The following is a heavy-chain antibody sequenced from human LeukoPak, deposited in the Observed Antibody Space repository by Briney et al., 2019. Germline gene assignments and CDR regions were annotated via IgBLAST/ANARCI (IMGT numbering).Heavy chain of an antibody. J-gene: IGHJ3*02. CDR3: AYLPGYSSGWYAAFDI. CDR1: GYTFTSYG. CDR2: ISAYNGNT. D-gene: IGHD6-19*01. Sequence: ASVKVSCKASGYTFTSYGISWVRQAPGQGLEWMGWISAYNGNTNYAQKLQGRVTMTADTSTSTAYMELRSLRSDDTAVYYCAYLPGYSSGWYAAFDIWGQGTMVTVSS. V-gene: IGHV1-18*01.